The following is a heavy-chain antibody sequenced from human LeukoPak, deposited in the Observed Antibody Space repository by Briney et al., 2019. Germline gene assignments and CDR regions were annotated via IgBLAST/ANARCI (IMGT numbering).Heavy chain of an antibody. CDR2: IYYTGRT. J-gene: IGHJ3*02. Sequence: PSETLSLTCTVSGDSFSRNTYSWVWLRQPPGKGLVWIVSIYYTGRTFYNPSLKSRVTISVNTSKNQFSLMLSSVTAADTAVYYCARRGSMGGSFVGAFDIWGQGTMVTVSS. V-gene: IGHV4-39*01. CDR3: ARRGSMGGSFVGAFDI. D-gene: IGHD1-26*01. CDR1: GDSFSRNTYS.